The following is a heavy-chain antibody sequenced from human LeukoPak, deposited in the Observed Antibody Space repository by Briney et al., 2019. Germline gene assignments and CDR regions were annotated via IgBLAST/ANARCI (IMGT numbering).Heavy chain of an antibody. D-gene: IGHD6-19*01. V-gene: IGHV4-39*01. J-gene: IGHJ4*02. CDR1: GGSISSSNYY. Sequence: SETLSLTCTVSGGSISSSNYYWGWIRQPPGKGLEWIGSIYYSGNTYYNPSLKSRVTISVDTSKNQFSLKLSSVTAADTAVYYCSSGWYGAVDYRGQGTLVTVSS. CDR3: SSGWYGAVDY. CDR2: IYYSGNT.